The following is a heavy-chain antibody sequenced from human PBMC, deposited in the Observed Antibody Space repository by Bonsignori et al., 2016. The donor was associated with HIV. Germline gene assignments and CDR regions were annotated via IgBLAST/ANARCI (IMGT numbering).Heavy chain of an antibody. V-gene: IGHV3-21*01. J-gene: IGHJ6*04. CDR1: GFTFSSYS. D-gene: IGHD5-24*01. CDR3: ARDGYRLGYMDV. Sequence: GGSLRLSCAASGFTFSSYSMNWVRQAPGKGLEWVSSISSSSSYIYYADSVKGRFTISRDNAKNSLYLQMNSLRAEDTAVYYCARDGYRLGYMDVWGKGTTVTVSS. CDR2: ISSSSSYI.